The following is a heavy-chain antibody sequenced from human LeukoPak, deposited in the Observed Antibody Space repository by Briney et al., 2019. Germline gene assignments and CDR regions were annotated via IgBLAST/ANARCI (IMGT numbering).Heavy chain of an antibody. Sequence: ASVKVSCKASGYTFTSYYMHWVRQAPGQGLEWMGIINPSGGSTSYAQKFQGRVTMTRDTSTSTVYMELSSLRSDDTAVYYCARAQPDYYVWGSYRFPDYWGQGTLVTVSS. CDR3: ARAQPDYYVWGSYRFPDY. J-gene: IGHJ4*02. V-gene: IGHV1-46*01. D-gene: IGHD3-16*02. CDR1: GYTFTSYY. CDR2: INPSGGST.